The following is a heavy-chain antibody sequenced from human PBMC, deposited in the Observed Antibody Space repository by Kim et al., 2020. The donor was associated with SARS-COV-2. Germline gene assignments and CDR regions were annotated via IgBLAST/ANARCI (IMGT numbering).Heavy chain of an antibody. CDR2: TYYRSKWYN. CDR1: GDSVSSNSAA. CDR3: AREAYSHPYYYYYGMDV. D-gene: IGHD5-18*01. Sequence: SQTLSLTCAISGDSVSSNSAAWNWIRQSPSRGLEWLGRTYYRSKWYNDYAVSVKSRITINPDTSKNQSSLQLNSVTPEDTAVYYCAREAYSHPYYYYYGMDVWGQGTTVTVSS. J-gene: IGHJ6*02. V-gene: IGHV6-1*01.